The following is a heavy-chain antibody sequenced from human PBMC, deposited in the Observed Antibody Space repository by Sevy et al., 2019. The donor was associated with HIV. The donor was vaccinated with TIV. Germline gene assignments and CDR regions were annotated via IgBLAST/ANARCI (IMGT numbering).Heavy chain of an antibody. D-gene: IGHD3-22*01. J-gene: IGHJ3*01. CDR1: GFTLSNYW. CDR3: AKRERSYYDSSGNYDAFDV. CDR2: ISFDGSDK. Sequence: GGSLRLSCAASGFTLSNYWMSWVRQAPGKGLEWVAFISFDGSDKWYGDSVKGRFTISRDNSKNTLYVQMNTLRDEDTAVYYCAKRERSYYDSSGNYDAFDVWGQGTSVTVSS. V-gene: IGHV3-33*03.